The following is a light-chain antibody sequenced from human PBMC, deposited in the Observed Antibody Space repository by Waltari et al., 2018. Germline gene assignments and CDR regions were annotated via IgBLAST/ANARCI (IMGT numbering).Light chain of an antibody. Sequence: DIVMTQSPDSLTVSLGERATINCKSSQNVVNSANNKISLAWYQQKPGQSPQLLLYWASIRESGVPDRFSGSGSATDFTITISSLQAEDVAVYYCQQYYRVPFTFGPGTRVEIK. J-gene: IGKJ3*01. CDR2: WAS. CDR3: QQYYRVPFT. V-gene: IGKV4-1*01. CDR1: QNVVNSANNKIS.